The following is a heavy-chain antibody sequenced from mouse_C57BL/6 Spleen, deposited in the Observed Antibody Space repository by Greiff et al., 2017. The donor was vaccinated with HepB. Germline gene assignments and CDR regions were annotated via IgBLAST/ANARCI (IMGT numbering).Heavy chain of an antibody. V-gene: IGHV1-64*01. Sequence: VQLQQPGAELVKPGASVKLSCKASGYTFTSYWMHWVKQRPGQGLEWIGMIHPNSGSTNYNEKFKSKATLTVDKSSSTAYMQLSSLTSEDSAVYYCARGDYYDYDWFAYWGQGTLGTVSA. D-gene: IGHD2-4*01. CDR1: GYTFTSYW. CDR2: IHPNSGST. J-gene: IGHJ3*01. CDR3: ARGDYYDYDWFAY.